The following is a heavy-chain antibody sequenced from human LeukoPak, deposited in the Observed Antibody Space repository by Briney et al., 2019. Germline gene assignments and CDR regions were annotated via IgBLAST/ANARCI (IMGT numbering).Heavy chain of an antibody. Sequence: SETLSLTCTVPGGSISSYYWSWIRQPAGKGLEWIGRIYTSGSTNYNPSLKSRVTMSVDTFKNQFSLKLSSVTAADTAVYYCARDSSIPLFEYWGQGTLVTVSS. V-gene: IGHV4-4*07. CDR2: IYTSGST. CDR1: GGSISSYY. D-gene: IGHD2-2*02. CDR3: ARDSSIPLFEY. J-gene: IGHJ4*02.